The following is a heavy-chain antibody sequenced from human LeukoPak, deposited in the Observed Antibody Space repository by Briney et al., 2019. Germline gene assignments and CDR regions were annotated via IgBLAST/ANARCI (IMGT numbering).Heavy chain of an antibody. CDR3: ARVRSRVSSSGYYYDDY. V-gene: IGHV4-59*01. J-gene: IGHJ4*02. CDR2: IFYNGST. CDR1: GGFISGYY. D-gene: IGHD3-22*01. Sequence: SETLSLTCTVSGGFISGYYWTWIRQPPGKGLEWVGYIFYNGSTNYNPSLKSRVTISLDMSTKQFSLRLSSVTAADTAVYYCARVRSRVSSSGYYYDDYWGQGTLVTVSS.